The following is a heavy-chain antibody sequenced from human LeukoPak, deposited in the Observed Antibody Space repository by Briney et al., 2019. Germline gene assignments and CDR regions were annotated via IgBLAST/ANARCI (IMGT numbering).Heavy chain of an antibody. V-gene: IGHV1-18*01. Sequence: GASGKLSLNASGYTFTSYAISWVRQAPGQGLEWMGWISAYNGNTNYGQKVQGRVTVTTDTSTSTAYMELRSLTSDDTAVYYCARVEEVRGGITSFDYWGQGTLVTVSS. J-gene: IGHJ4*02. CDR1: GYTFTSYA. CDR2: ISAYNGNT. D-gene: IGHD3-10*01. CDR3: ARVEEVRGGITSFDY.